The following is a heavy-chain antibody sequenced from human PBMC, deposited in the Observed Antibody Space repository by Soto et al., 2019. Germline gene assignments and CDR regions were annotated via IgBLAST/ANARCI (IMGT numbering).Heavy chain of an antibody. CDR1: GYDFTAYD. V-gene: IGHV1-8*02. D-gene: IGHD6-13*01. Sequence: QVQLLQSGAELKQSGASVKVSCKASGYDFTAYDINWVRQASGQGLEWMGWMNPINGATGSARRFPGRVSMTRNTATNTAYLELTSLRSDDTAVYYCGRGPSPRAPAGGTPYYYAMDVWGQGTTVTVSS. CDR2: MNPINGAT. J-gene: IGHJ6*02. CDR3: GRGPSPRAPAGGTPYYYAMDV.